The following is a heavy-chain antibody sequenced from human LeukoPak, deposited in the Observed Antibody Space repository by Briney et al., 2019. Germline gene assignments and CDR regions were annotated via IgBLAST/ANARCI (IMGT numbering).Heavy chain of an antibody. D-gene: IGHD6-19*01. CDR3: ARGGQWLLWYFDY. J-gene: IGHJ4*02. CDR2: INPNSGGT. V-gene: IGHV1-2*02. CDR1: GYTFTDYY. Sequence: ASVRVSCKASGYTFTDYYMHWVRQAPGQGLEWMGWINPNSGGTNYAQNYQGRVTMTRDTSISTAYMELTRLRSDDTAVYYCARGGQWLLWYFDYWGQGTLVTVS.